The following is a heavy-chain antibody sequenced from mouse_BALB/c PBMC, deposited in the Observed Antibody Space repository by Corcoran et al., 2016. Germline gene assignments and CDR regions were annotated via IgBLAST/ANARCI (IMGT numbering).Heavy chain of an antibody. CDR1: GYTFTNYG. CDR3: ARDYGNSRAWFAY. CDR2: INTYTGEP. Sequence: QIQLVQSGPELKKPGETVKISCKASGYTFTNYGMNWVKQAPGKGLKWMGWINTYTGEPTYAYDFKGRFAFSLETSASTAYLQINNLKNEDRATYVCARDYGNSRAWFAYWGQGTLVTVSA. D-gene: IGHD2-1*01. J-gene: IGHJ3*01. V-gene: IGHV9-1*02.